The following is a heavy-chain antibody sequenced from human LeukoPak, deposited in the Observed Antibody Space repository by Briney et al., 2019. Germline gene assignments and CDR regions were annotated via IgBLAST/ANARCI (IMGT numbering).Heavy chain of an antibody. V-gene: IGHV3-23*01. CDR2: ISGSGDST. Sequence: GGSLRLXCAASGFTFSSYAMSWVRRAPGKVLEWLSVISGSGDSTHYADSVTGRFTISRDISKNTLYLQMNSLRAEDTAVYYCAREVGATDYWGQGTQVTVSP. D-gene: IGHD1-26*01. J-gene: IGHJ4*02. CDR3: AREVGATDY. CDR1: GFTFSSYA.